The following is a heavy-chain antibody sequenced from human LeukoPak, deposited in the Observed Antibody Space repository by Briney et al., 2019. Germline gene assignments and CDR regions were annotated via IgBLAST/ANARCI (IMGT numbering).Heavy chain of an antibody. V-gene: IGHV3-30-3*01. D-gene: IGHD3-16*01. CDR3: ARALWGQLARGLDAFDI. J-gene: IGHJ3*02. CDR1: GFTFSSYA. Sequence: GGSLRLSCAASGFTFSSYAMHWVRQAPGKGLEWVAVISYDGSNKYYADSVKGRFTISRDNSKNTLYLQMNSLRAEDTAVYYCARALWGQLARGLDAFDIWGQGTMVTVSS. CDR2: ISYDGSNK.